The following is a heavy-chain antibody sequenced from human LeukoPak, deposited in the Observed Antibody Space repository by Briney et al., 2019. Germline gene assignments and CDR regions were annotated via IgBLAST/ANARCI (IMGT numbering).Heavy chain of an antibody. J-gene: IGHJ4*02. CDR2: ISYDGSNK. CDR3: ARDGYSGYDLLDY. V-gene: IGHV3-30-3*01. CDR1: GFTFSSYA. D-gene: IGHD5-12*01. Sequence: GGSLRLSCAASGFTFSSYAMHWVRQAPGKGLEWVAVISYDGSNKYHADSVKGRFTISRDNSKSTLYLQMNSLRAEDTAVYYCARDGYSGYDLLDYWGQGTLVTVSS.